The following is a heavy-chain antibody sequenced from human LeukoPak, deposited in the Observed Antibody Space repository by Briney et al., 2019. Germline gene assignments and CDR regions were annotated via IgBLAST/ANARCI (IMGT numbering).Heavy chain of an antibody. J-gene: IGHJ4*02. Sequence: GGSLRLSCAASGFTLSSYNMKWVRQAPGKGLEWVGRIKSKTDGGTTDYAAPVKGRFTISRDDSKNTLYLQMNSLKTEDTAVYYCTTRGGSFSIFDYWGQGTLVTVSS. V-gene: IGHV3-15*01. CDR2: IKSKTDGGTT. CDR3: TTRGGSFSIFDY. D-gene: IGHD1-26*01. CDR1: GFTLSSYN.